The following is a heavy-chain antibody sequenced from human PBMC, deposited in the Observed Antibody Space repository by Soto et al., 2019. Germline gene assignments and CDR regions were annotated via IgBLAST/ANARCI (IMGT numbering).Heavy chain of an antibody. V-gene: IGHV1-2*04. CDR3: ARVPRGVNSNYEYYFDY. Sequence: QVQLVQSGAEVKKPGASMKVSCKASGYTFTGYYMHWVRQAPGQGLEWMGWINPNSGGTNYAQKFQGWVTMTRDTSISTAYMELSRLRSDDTAVYYCARVPRGVNSNYEYYFDYWGQGTLVTVSS. CDR1: GYTFTGYY. D-gene: IGHD4-4*01. J-gene: IGHJ4*02. CDR2: INPNSGGT.